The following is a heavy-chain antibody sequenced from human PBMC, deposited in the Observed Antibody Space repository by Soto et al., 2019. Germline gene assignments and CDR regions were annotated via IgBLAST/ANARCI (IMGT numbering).Heavy chain of an antibody. D-gene: IGHD2-2*01. V-gene: IGHV4-59*03. J-gene: IGHJ3*01. CDR3: VSSRAAIYGDAFDV. Sequence: VQLQESGPGLVKPSETLSLTCSVSGDSISSYFRNWIRQPPGKGLEWIGCIYDSGNTDYNPSLKSRVTMSLSTSKNQCSLNLSSVTAEDTAWYYCVSSRAAIYGDAFDVWGQGTMVTVSS. CDR2: IYDSGNT. CDR1: GDSISSYF.